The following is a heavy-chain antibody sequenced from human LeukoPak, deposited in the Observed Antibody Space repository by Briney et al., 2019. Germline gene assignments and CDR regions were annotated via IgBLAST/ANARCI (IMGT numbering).Heavy chain of an antibody. CDR2: ISGSGRTI. D-gene: IGHD3-10*01. CDR1: GFPFSSYN. V-gene: IGHV3-48*02. J-gene: IGHJ3*02. CDR3: ARDRAWASDI. Sequence: GGSLRLSCAASGFPFSSYNMNWVRQAPGKGLEWVSYISGSGRTIDYADSVRGRFTISRDNAKDSLYLQMNSLRDEDTALYYCARDRAWASDIWGQGTMVTVSS.